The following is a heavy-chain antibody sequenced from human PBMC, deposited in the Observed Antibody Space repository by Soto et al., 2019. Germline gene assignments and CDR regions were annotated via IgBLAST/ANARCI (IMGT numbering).Heavy chain of an antibody. Sequence: QVQLVQSGAEVKKPGASVKVSCKASGYTFTSYAMHWVRQAPGQSLEWMGWINAGNGNTKYSQKFQGRVTITRDTSASRVYMELRMIRSEETAVYYCERDTAPSDVWGQGTTVTVSS. CDR1: GYTFTSYA. CDR2: INAGNGNT. CDR3: ERDTAPSDV. J-gene: IGHJ6*02. D-gene: IGHD4-17*01. V-gene: IGHV1-3*01.